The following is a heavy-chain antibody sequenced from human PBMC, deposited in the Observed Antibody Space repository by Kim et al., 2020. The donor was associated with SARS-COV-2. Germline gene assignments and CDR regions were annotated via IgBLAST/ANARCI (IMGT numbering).Heavy chain of an antibody. Sequence: GGSLRLSCAASGFTFSSYGMHWVRQAPGKGLEWVAVISYDGSNKYYADSVKGRFTISRDNSKNTLYLQMNSLRAEDTAVYYCAKDQMYFYDSSGYYGYYYYGMGVWGQGPTVTVSS. V-gene: IGHV3-30*18. D-gene: IGHD3-22*01. CDR3: AKDQMYFYDSSGYYGYYYYGMGV. CDR1: GFTFSSYG. J-gene: IGHJ6*02. CDR2: ISYDGSNK.